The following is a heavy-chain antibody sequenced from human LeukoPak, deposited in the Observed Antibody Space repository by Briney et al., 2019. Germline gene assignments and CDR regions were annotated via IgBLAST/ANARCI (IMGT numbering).Heavy chain of an antibody. CDR3: ARIDFVDYYFDY. D-gene: IGHD2-21*01. V-gene: IGHV4-31*03. Sequence: SKTLSLTCTVSGGSISSSGYYWSWIRQHPGKGLEWIGYIYYSGSTYYNPSLKSRVTISVDTSKNQFSLKLSSVTAAGTAVYYCARIDFVDYYFDYWGQGTLVTVSS. CDR2: IYYSGST. J-gene: IGHJ4*02. CDR1: GGSISSSGYY.